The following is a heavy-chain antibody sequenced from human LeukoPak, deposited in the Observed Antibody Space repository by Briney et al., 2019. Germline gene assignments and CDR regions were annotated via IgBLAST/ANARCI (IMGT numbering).Heavy chain of an antibody. V-gene: IGHV4-61*02. D-gene: IGHD5-18*01. CDR3: AKSLGGGYSYGYYYYYGMDV. J-gene: IGHJ6*02. CDR1: GGSISSGSYY. Sequence: SETLSLTCTVSGGSISSGSYYWSWIRQPAGKGLEWIGRIHTSGSTNYNPSLKSRVTISVDTSKNQFSLKLSSLTAADTAVYYCAKSLGGGYSYGYYYYYGMDVWGQGTTVTVSS. CDR2: IHTSGST.